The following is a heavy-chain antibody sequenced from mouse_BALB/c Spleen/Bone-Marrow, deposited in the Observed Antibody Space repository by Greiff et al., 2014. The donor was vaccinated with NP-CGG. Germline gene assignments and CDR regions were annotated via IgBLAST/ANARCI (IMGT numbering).Heavy chain of an antibody. J-gene: IGHJ1*01. V-gene: IGHV1-69*01. CDR2: IDTSDSYT. Sequence: LQESGAELVMPGASVKMSCKASGYTFTDYWMHWVKQRPGQGLEWIGAIDTSDSYTTYNQNFKDKATLTVDESSSTAYMQFSSLTSEDSAVYYCARRYGHYWYFDVWGAGTTVTVSS. CDR3: ARRYGHYWYFDV. D-gene: IGHD2-10*02. CDR1: GYTFTDYW.